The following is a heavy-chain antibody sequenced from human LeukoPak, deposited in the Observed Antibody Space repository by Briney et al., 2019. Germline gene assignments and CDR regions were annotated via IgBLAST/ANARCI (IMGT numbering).Heavy chain of an antibody. J-gene: IGHJ4*02. Sequence: GGSLRLSCAASGFTVSNKWVEWVRQGPGKGLVWVSGINSEGTSRTYADSVKGRFTISRDNAKNTLFLQMNSLRAEDTAVYYCASWSRGPHPFDYWGQGTLVTVSS. V-gene: IGHV3-74*03. CDR2: INSEGTSR. CDR1: GFTVSNKW. CDR3: ASWSRGPHPFDY. D-gene: IGHD3-16*01.